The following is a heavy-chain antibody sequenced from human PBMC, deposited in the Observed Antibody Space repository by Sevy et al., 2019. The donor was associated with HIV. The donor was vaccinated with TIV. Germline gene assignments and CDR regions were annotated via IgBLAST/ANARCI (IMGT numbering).Heavy chain of an antibody. CDR1: GFTFDDYA. CDR3: AKDKGSSGWYGVDY. D-gene: IGHD6-19*01. J-gene: IGHJ4*02. Sequence: GGSLGLSCAASGFTFDDYAMHWVRQAPGKGLEWVSGISWNSGSIGYADSVKGRFTISRDNAKNSLYLQMNSLRAEDTALYYCAKDKGSSGWYGVDYWGQGTLVTVSS. V-gene: IGHV3-9*01. CDR2: ISWNSGSI.